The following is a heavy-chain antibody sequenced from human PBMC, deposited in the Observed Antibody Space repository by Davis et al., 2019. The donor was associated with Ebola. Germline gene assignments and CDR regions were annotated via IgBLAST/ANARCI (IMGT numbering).Heavy chain of an antibody. Sequence: SETLSLTCAVSGYSINSGYYWSWIRQPLGKGLEWIGSTSYSGSPYYNASLKSRLSISLDAPRNQFSLSLRSVAAADTAVYYCARLRFLEWLADYWGQGTLVTVST. CDR3: ARLRFLEWLADY. D-gene: IGHD3-3*01. V-gene: IGHV4-38-2*01. CDR1: GYSINSGYY. J-gene: IGHJ4*02. CDR2: TSYSGSP.